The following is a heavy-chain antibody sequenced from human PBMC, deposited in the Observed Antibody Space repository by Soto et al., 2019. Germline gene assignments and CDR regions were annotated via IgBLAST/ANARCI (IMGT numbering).Heavy chain of an antibody. J-gene: IGHJ4*02. CDR2: ISGNSGTT. Sequence: EVQLLESGGGLVQPGGSLRLSCAASGFTFSTSAMSWVRQAPGKGLEWVSAISGNSGTTYYADSVKGRFTLSRDYSKNTLYLQMDGLRAEDTAVYYCAKAATRYFDGRYFDYWGQGSLVTVSS. D-gene: IGHD3-9*01. CDR1: GFTFSTSA. CDR3: AKAATRYFDGRYFDY. V-gene: IGHV3-23*01.